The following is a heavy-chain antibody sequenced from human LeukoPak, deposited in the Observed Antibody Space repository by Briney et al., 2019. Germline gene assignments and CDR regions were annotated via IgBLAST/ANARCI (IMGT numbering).Heavy chain of an antibody. V-gene: IGHV5-51*01. CDR2: IYPGDSDT. CDR3: ARRSGRGDCSGGSCYSVSFNWNVWYHFDY. CDR1: GYSFTSYW. D-gene: IGHD2-15*01. J-gene: IGHJ4*02. Sequence: GESLKISCKGSGYSFTSYWIGWVRQMPGKGLEWMGIIYPGDSDTRYSPSFQGQVTISADKSISTAYLQWSSLKASDTAMYYCARRSGRGDCSGGSCYSVSFNWNVWYHFDYWGQGTLVTVSS.